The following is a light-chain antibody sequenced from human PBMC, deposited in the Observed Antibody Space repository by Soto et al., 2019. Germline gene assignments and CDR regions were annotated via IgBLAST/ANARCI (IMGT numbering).Light chain of an antibody. Sequence: IQLGRLPSLLAAAVGDKVTITCRASQGISSYLAWYQQKPGKAPKLLIYKASTLKSGVPSRFSGSGSGTEFTLTISSLQPDDFATYYCQHYNSYSEAFGQGT. CDR1: QGISSY. V-gene: IGKV1-5*03. CDR2: KAS. CDR3: QHYNSYSEA. J-gene: IGKJ1*01.